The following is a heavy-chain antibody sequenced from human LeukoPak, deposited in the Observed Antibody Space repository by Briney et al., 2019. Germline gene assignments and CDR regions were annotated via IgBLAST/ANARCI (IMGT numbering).Heavy chain of an antibody. J-gene: IGHJ4*02. V-gene: IGHV5-51*01. CDR2: IYPGDSDT. CDR1: GYNFPSYW. CDR3: ARNLDTLGILYYFDY. Sequence: GESLKISCKGSGYNFPSYWIGWVRQMPGKGLEWMGIIYPGDSDTRYSPSFQGQVTISADKSISTAYLQWSSLKASDTAMYYCARNLDTLGILYYFDYWGQGTLVTVSS. D-gene: IGHD5-18*01.